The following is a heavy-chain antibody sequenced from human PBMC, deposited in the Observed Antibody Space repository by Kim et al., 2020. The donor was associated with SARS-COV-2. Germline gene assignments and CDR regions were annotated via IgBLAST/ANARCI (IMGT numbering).Heavy chain of an antibody. J-gene: IGHJ4*02. V-gene: IGHV4-34*01. CDR1: GVSFSGYY. CDR3: ARRIAGHLAPLDN. CDR2: INHSGST. Sequence: SESLSLTCAASGVSFSGYYWRWIRQPPGKGLELIGEINHSGSTNYNPSLKSRVTISFDTSTNKFSQQLSPVTAADTAVYYCARRIAGHLAPLDNWGQGTLVTVSS. D-gene: IGHD6-13*01.